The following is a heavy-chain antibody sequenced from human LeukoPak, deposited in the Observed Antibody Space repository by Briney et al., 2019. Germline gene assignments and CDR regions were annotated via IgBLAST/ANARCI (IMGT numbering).Heavy chain of an antibody. J-gene: IGHJ4*02. CDR2: ISYDGSNK. V-gene: IGHV3-30-3*01. CDR1: GFTFSSYA. D-gene: IGHD3-10*01. CDR3: ASPMVRGVPY. Sequence: GGSLRLSCAASGFTFSSYAMHWARQAPGKGLEWVAVISYDGSNKYYADSVKGRFTISRDNSKNTLYLQMNSLRAEDTAVYYCASPMVRGVPYWGQGTLVTVSS.